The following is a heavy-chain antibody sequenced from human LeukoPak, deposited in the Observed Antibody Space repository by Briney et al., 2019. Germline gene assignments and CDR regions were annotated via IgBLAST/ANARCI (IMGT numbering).Heavy chain of an antibody. Sequence: PGGSLRLSCQASGFTFRNNGMHWVRQAPGKGLEWVSSISSSSSHIYYADSVKGRFTISRDNAKTSLYLQMNSLRAEDTAVYYCARIRNFQQQLPDGGDYWGQGTLVTVSS. CDR1: GFTFRNNG. CDR2: ISSSSSHI. CDR3: ARIRNFQQQLPDGGDY. V-gene: IGHV3-21*01. D-gene: IGHD6-13*01. J-gene: IGHJ4*02.